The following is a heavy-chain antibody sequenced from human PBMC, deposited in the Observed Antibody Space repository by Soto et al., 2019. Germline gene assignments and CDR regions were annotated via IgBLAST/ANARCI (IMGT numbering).Heavy chain of an antibody. CDR1: GFTFSSYA. CDR3: AKRIDYYYYMDV. Sequence: GGSLRLSCAASGFTFSSYAMHWFRQAPGKGLEWVASTSYDGSNKYYGDSVKGRFTISRDNSKNTLYLQMNSLRAEDTAVYYCAKRIDYYYYMDVWGKGTTVTVSS. CDR2: TSYDGSNK. D-gene: IGHD2-21*01. J-gene: IGHJ6*03. V-gene: IGHV3-30*18.